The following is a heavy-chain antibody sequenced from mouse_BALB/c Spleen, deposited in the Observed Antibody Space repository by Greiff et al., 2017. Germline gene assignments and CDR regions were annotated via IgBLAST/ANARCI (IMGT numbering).Heavy chain of an antibody. V-gene: IGHV1S81*02. D-gene: IGHD2-4*01. J-gene: IGHJ3*01. CDR2: INPSNGGT. Sequence: VQLQQSGAELVKPGASVKLSCKASGYTFTSYYMYWVKQRPGQGLEWIGEINPSNGGTNFNEKFKSKATLTVDKSSSTAYMQLSSLTSEDSAVYYCTRIYYDYDEAWFAYWGQGTLVTVSA. CDR1: GYTFTSYY. CDR3: TRIYYDYDEAWFAY.